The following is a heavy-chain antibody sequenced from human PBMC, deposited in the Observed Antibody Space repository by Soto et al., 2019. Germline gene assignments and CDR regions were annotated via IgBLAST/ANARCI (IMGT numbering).Heavy chain of an antibody. D-gene: IGHD1-20*01. CDR3: TSEREYNWNTNWFGP. CDR2: INAGNGNT. Sequence: ASVKVSCKASGYTFTSYGISWVRQAPGQRLEWMGWINAGNGNTKYSQKFQGRVTITRDTSASTAYMELNSLKTEDTAVYYCTSEREYNWNTNWFGPWGQGTLVTSPQ. J-gene: IGHJ5*02. CDR1: GYTFTSYG. V-gene: IGHV1-18*01.